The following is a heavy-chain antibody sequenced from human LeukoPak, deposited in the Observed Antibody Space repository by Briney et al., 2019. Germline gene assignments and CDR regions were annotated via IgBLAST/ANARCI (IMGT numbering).Heavy chain of an antibody. CDR3: ARGYLFSGSYDPAFDI. J-gene: IGHJ3*02. D-gene: IGHD1-26*01. V-gene: IGHV1-2*02. CDR2: INPNSGGT. Sequence: GASVKVSCKASGYTFTGYYMHWVRQAPGQGLEWMGWINPNSGGTNYAQKFQGRVTMTRDTSISTAYMELSRLRSDDTAVYYCARGYLFSGSYDPAFDIWGQGTMVTVSS. CDR1: GYTFTGYY.